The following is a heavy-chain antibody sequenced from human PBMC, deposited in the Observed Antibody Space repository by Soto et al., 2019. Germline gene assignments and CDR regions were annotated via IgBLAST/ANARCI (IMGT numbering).Heavy chain of an antibody. D-gene: IGHD2-2*01. V-gene: IGHV4-59*01. Sequence: PSETLSLTCTVSGGSISSYYWSWIRQPPGKGLEWIGYIYYSGSTNYNPSLKSRVTISVDTSKNQFSLKLSSVTAADTAVYYCASSTAMGRMDVWGQGTTVTVSS. CDR2: IYYSGST. CDR3: ASSTAMGRMDV. J-gene: IGHJ6*02. CDR1: GGSISSYY.